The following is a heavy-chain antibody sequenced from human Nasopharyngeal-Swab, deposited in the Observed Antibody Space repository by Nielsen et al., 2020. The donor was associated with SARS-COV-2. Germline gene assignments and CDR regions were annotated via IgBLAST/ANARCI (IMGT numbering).Heavy chain of an antibody. CDR3: AKGIRYGDYVFDY. Sequence: VRQMPGKGLEWVSAISGSGGSTYYADSVKGRFTISRDNSKNTLYLQMNSLRAEDTAVYYRAKGIRYGDYVFDYWGQGTLVTVSS. D-gene: IGHD4-17*01. J-gene: IGHJ4*02. V-gene: IGHV3-23*01. CDR2: ISGSGGST.